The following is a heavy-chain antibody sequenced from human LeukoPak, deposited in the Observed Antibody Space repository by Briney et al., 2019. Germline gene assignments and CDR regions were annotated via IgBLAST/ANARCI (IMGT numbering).Heavy chain of an antibody. D-gene: IGHD3-22*01. Sequence: SGTLSLTCTVSGDPINSLDLWSWVRQPPGKGLEWIGEMYLSGTTHSNPSVKSRVTISIDKSKNQFFLNLSSVTAADTAVYYCAGLVGRYSSGLYYYYFDYWGQGTLVTVSS. CDR2: MYLSGTT. J-gene: IGHJ4*02. V-gene: IGHV4-4*02. CDR1: GDPINSLDL. CDR3: AGLVGRYSSGLYYYYFDY.